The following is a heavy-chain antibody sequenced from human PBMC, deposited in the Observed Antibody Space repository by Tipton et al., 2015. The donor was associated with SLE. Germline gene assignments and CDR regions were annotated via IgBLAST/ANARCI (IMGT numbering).Heavy chain of an antibody. J-gene: IGHJ4*02. D-gene: IGHD2-15*01. CDR3: ARSRFCSGGSCYSDY. Sequence: SLRLSCAASGFTFSSHWMNWVRQAPGKGLEWVANIKQDGSEKYYVDSVKGRLTISRDNAKNSLYLQMNSLRAEDTAVYYCARSRFCSGGSCYSDYWGQGTLVTVSS. V-gene: IGHV3-7*01. CDR2: IKQDGSEK. CDR1: GFTFSSHW.